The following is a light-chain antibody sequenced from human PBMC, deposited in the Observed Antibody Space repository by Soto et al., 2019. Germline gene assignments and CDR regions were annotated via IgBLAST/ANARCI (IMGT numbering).Light chain of an antibody. J-gene: IGKJ4*01. CDR3: QQYYAIPLT. CDR1: QSVVYSPNNRSY. Sequence: DLVLTRSPESLAGSLNERATVSCKSRQSVVYSPNNRSYLAWYQQRSGHPPKLLIHWASTRESGVPDRFSGSGSGTDFTLTISSLQAEDVAVYYCQQYYAIPLTFGGGTKVDIK. CDR2: WAS. V-gene: IGKV4-1*01.